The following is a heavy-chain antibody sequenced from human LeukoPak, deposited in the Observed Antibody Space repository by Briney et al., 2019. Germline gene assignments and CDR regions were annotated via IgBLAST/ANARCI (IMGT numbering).Heavy chain of an antibody. V-gene: IGHV1-69*02. J-gene: IGHJ4*02. CDR2: IIAILGIA. Sequence: GASVKVSCXASGGTFSIYTISLVRQAPGQGLEWMGRIIAILGIANYSQKVQGRVTITANNSTSTAYMELSSLRSEDTAVYYCARRSPEWEVDYWGQGTLVTVSS. CDR3: ARRSPEWEVDY. D-gene: IGHD1-26*01. CDR1: GGTFSIYT.